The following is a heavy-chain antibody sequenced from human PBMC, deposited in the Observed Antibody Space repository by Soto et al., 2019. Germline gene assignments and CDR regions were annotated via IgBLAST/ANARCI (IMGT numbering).Heavy chain of an antibody. V-gene: IGHV4-31*03. J-gene: IGHJ6*03. CDR2: IYYSGST. D-gene: IGHD2-2*01. CDR3: EREREIVVVQAATRGGRYYYYYYMDV. Sequence: QVQLQESGPGLVKPSQTLSLTCTVSGGSISSGGYYWSWIRQHPGKGLEWIGDIYYSGSTYYNPSLKSRVTRSADSSTNPFSLEPSSVPAAVTAVYYCEREREIVVVQAATRGGRYYYYYYMDVWGKGTTVTVSS. CDR1: GGSISSGGYY.